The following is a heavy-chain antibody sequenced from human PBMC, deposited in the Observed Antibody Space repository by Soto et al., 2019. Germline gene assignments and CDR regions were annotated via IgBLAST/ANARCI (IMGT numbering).Heavy chain of an antibody. J-gene: IGHJ6*02. D-gene: IGHD2-2*02. V-gene: IGHV1-69*12. CDR1: GGTFSSYA. CDR2: IIPIFGTA. Sequence: QVQLVQSGAEVKKPGSSVKVSCKASGGTFSSYAISWVRQAPGQGLEWMGGIIPIFGTANYAQKFQGRVTITADESTSTAYMVLSSLRSEDTAVYYCARSDIVLVPAAIPIYYYYYGMDVWGQGTTVTVSS. CDR3: ARSDIVLVPAAIPIYYYYYGMDV.